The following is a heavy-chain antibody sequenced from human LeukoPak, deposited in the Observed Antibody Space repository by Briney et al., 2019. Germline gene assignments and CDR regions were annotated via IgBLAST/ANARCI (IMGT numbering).Heavy chain of an antibody. CDR1: GFTFSNSN. D-gene: IGHD6-6*01. Sequence: PGGSLRLSCAASGFTFSNSNINWVRQAPGKGLEWLSHISSSSINYADSVNGRFTISRDNARNSVYLQMNSLRAEDTAVYYCATIWEGFSSSSHGNWGRGTLVTVSS. J-gene: IGHJ4*02. CDR2: ISSSSI. CDR3: ATIWEGFSSSSHGN. V-gene: IGHV3-48*01.